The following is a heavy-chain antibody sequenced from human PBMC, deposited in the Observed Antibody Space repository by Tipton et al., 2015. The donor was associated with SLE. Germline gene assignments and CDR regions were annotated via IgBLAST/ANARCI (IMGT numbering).Heavy chain of an antibody. Sequence: SLRLSCAASGFTFDDYAMHWVRQAPGKGLEWVSGISWNSGSIGYADSVKGRFTISRDNAKNSLYLQMNSLRAEDTALYYCAKGGYSNYSVPFDYWGQGTLVTVSS. CDR3: AKGGYSNYSVPFDY. V-gene: IGHV3-9*01. D-gene: IGHD4-11*01. J-gene: IGHJ4*02. CDR1: GFTFDDYA. CDR2: ISWNSGSI.